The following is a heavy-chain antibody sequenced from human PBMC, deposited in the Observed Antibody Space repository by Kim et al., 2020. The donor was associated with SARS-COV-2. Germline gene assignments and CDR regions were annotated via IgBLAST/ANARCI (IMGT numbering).Heavy chain of an antibody. J-gene: IGHJ4*02. CDR1: GFTFSDYW. CDR2: IKQDGSKI. CDR3: ATYYYDASGFYYFDS. V-gene: IGHV3-7*01. D-gene: IGHD3-22*01. Sequence: GGSLRLSCAASGFTFSDYWVTWVRQAPGKGLEWVANIKQDGSKIYYVDSVKGRFTISRDNAKNSLYLQMNSLRAEDTAVYYCATYYYDASGFYYFDSWGQGTLVTVSP.